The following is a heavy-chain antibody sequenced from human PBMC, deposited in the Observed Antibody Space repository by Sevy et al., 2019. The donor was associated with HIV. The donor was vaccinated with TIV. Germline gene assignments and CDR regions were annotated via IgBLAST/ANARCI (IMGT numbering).Heavy chain of an antibody. CDR1: GFSVNSNY. CDR2: IYSDETT. J-gene: IGHJ4*02. D-gene: IGHD5-18*01. CDR3: ARGKSGYGYALNY. V-gene: IGHV3-66*01. Sequence: GGSLRLSCAASGFSVNSNYMTWVRQAPGKGREGVSVIYSDETTYHADSVKDRFTISRDNSKNMLYLQMSSLRAEDTAIYYCARGKSGYGYALNYWGQGTLVTVSS.